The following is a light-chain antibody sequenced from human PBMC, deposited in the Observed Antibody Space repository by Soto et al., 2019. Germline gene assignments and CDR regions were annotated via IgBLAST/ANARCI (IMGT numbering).Light chain of an antibody. CDR2: EVT. CDR1: SSDIGGYNY. Sequence: QSVLTQPASVSGSPGQSITISCTGSSSDIGGYNYVSWYQQHPGKAPKLMIYEVTNRASGVSNRFSGSKSGNTASLTISGLQAEDEADYYCSSYTNTVLDVFGTGTKLTVL. CDR3: SSYTNTVLDV. J-gene: IGLJ1*01. V-gene: IGLV2-14*01.